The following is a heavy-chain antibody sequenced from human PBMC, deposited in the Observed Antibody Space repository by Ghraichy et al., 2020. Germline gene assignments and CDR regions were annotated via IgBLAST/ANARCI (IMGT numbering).Heavy chain of an antibody. Sequence: ASVKVSCKASGYTFTGYYMHWVRQAPGQGLEWMGWINPNSGGTNYAQKFQGRVTMTRDTSISTAYMELSRLRSDDTAVYYCARIAGDYSRSYFHFDYWGQGTLVTFSS. V-gene: IGHV1-2*02. D-gene: IGHD3-10*01. CDR1: GYTFTGYY. CDR2: INPNSGGT. CDR3: ARIAGDYSRSYFHFDY. J-gene: IGHJ4*02.